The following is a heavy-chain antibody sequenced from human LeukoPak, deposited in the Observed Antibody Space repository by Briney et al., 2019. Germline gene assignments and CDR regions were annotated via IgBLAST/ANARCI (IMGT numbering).Heavy chain of an antibody. CDR3: ARRKVGAPFGY. J-gene: IGHJ4*02. D-gene: IGHD1-26*01. CDR2: IYYSGST. CDR1: GGSISSSSYY. V-gene: IGHV4-39*01. Sequence: SETLSLTCTVSGGSISSSSYYWGWIHQPPGKGLEWIGSIYYSGSTYYNPSLKSRVTISVDTSKNQFSLKLSSVTAADTAVYYCARRKVGAPFGYWGQGTLVTVSS.